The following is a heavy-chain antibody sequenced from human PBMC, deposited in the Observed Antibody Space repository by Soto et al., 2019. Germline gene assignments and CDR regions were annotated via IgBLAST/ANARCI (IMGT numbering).Heavy chain of an antibody. V-gene: IGHV4-31*03. CDR1: GGSISSGGYY. J-gene: IGHJ3*02. D-gene: IGHD3-22*01. Sequence: SETLSLTCTVSGGSISSGGYYWSWIRQHPGKGLEWIGYIYYSGSTYYNPSLKSRVTISVDTSKNQFSLKLSSVTAADTAVYYCARDYDSSGYASWAFDIWGQGTMVTVSS. CDR3: ARDYDSSGYASWAFDI. CDR2: IYYSGST.